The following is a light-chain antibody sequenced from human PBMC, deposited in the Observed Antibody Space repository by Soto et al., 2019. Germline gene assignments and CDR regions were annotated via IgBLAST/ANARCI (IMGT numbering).Light chain of an antibody. CDR1: QNVNNW. Sequence: EIVLTQSPNTLSLSPGERATLSCRASQNVNNWLAWYQQKPGQAPRLLIYNAFSRATGIPARFSGSGSGTDFTLTISSLEPEDSAVYYWQHRNDWPLTFGGGTKVEIK. V-gene: IGKV3-11*01. J-gene: IGKJ4*01. CDR2: NAF. CDR3: QHRNDWPLT.